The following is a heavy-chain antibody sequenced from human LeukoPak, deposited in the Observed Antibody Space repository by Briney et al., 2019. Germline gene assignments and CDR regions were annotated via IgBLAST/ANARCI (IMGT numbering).Heavy chain of an antibody. CDR2: INSDGTST. Sequence: GGSLRLSCGASGFTFSTTWMHWVRHAPGKGLVCVSRINSDGTSTVYADSVKGRFTISRDNAKNTVYLQMSGLGVDDTAVYYCARDNYYSIDYWGQGTLVTVSS. V-gene: IGHV3-74*01. J-gene: IGHJ4*02. CDR1: GFTFSTTW. CDR3: ARDNYYSIDY. D-gene: IGHD1-26*01.